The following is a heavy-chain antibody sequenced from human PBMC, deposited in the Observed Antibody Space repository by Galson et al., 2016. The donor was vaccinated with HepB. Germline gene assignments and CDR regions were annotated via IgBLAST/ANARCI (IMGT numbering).Heavy chain of an antibody. CDR2: IQQDGGEK. CDR3: ARGRSIFERGWYWFDP. Sequence: SLRLSCADSGFTFKNFWMNWIRQAPGKGLEWVASIQQDGGEKHYVDSVKGRFTISRDNAKNSLYLQMNSLRAEDTAVYYCARGRSIFERGWYWFDPWGQGTLVTVSS. J-gene: IGHJ5*02. CDR1: GFTFKNFW. D-gene: IGHD6-19*01. V-gene: IGHV3-7*04.